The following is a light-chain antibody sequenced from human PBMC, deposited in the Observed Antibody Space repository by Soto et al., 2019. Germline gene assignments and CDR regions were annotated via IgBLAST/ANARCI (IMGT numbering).Light chain of an antibody. CDR2: ENN. V-gene: IGLV1-51*02. Sequence: QSVLTQPPSVSAAPGQKVTISCSGSSSNIGKNYVSWYQQVPGTAPKLLIYENNNRRSGIADRSSGSKSGTSATLGITGLQTGDEADYYCGTWDSSLSVYVFGTGTKVNVL. CDR1: SSNIGKNY. CDR3: GTWDSSLSVYV. J-gene: IGLJ1*01.